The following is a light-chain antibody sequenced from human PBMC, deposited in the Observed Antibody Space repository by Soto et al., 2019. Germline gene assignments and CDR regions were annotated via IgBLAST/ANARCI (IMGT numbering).Light chain of an antibody. CDR3: QQYDNLPFS. CDR2: DAS. V-gene: IGKV1-33*01. Sequence: DIQMSQSPSSLSASVGDRVTITCQANQDISNYLNWYQHKPGKPPKLLIYDASNLETGVPSRFSGSKSGTAFTFTITSLQHEDIATYYCQQYDNLPFSFGGGTKVEIK. CDR1: QDISNY. J-gene: IGKJ4*01.